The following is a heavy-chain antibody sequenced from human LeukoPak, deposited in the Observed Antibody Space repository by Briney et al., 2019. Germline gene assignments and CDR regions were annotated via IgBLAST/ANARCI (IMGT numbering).Heavy chain of an antibody. J-gene: IGHJ3*02. D-gene: IGHD5-18*01. CDR3: AKSSHSYGNDALDI. CDR2: IRGGGGVK. CDR1: GFIFDDYA. V-gene: IGHV3-23*01. Sequence: PGGSLRLSCAASGFIFDDYAMHWVRQAPGKGLEYVSVIRGGGGVKYYVASVKGRFTISRDNSKNTLYLQMNSLRAEDTAVYYCAKSSHSYGNDALDIWGQGTMVTVSS.